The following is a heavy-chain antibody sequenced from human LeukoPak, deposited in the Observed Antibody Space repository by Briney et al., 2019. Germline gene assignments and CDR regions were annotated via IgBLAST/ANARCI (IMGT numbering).Heavy chain of an antibody. CDR1: GFTFSSYA. V-gene: IGHV3-30*02. D-gene: IGHD3-3*01. CDR3: AKVGNTIFGVVTQNLSPEYYFDY. J-gene: IGHJ4*02. Sequence: GGSLRLSCAASGFTFSSYAMHWVRQAPGKGLEWVAFIRFDGTNKYYADSVKGRFTISRDNSKNTLYLQMNSLRAEDTAVYYCAKVGNTIFGVVTQNLSPEYYFDYWGQGTLVTVSS. CDR2: IRFDGTNK.